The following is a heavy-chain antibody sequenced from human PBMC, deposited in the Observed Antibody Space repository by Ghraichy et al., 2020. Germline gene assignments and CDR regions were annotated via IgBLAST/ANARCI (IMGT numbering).Heavy chain of an antibody. CDR1: GYTFTSYY. CDR2: INPSGGSI. Sequence: ASVKVSCKTSGYTFTSYYMHWVRQAPGQGLEWMGLINPSGGSINYAQKFQGRVTMTRDTSTSTVYMELSSLRSEDTAVYYCARDGAYCGGDCYSDSVPGAFDIWGQGTMVTVSS. V-gene: IGHV1-46*03. CDR3: ARDGAYCGGDCYSDSVPGAFDI. J-gene: IGHJ3*02. D-gene: IGHD2-21*02.